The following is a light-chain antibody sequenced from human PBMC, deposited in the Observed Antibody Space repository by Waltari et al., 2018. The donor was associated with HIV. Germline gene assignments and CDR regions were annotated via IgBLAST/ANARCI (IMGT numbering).Light chain of an antibody. CDR3: ATWDDSLSGPV. Sequence: QSVLTQPPSASGTPGQRVAISCSGSSSNIGSNYVYWYQQLPGTAPKVLIYRSNQRTSEVPDRVSGSKSGTSASLAISALRSEDEADYYCATWDDSLSGPVFGGGTKLTVL. CDR2: RSN. CDR1: SSNIGSNY. J-gene: IGLJ3*02. V-gene: IGLV1-47*01.